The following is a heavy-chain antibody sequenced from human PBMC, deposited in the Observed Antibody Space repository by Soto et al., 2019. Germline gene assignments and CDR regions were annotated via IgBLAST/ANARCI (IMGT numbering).Heavy chain of an antibody. CDR1: GFTFIGYN. D-gene: IGHD4-17*01. V-gene: IGHV3-21*06. Sequence: EVQLVESGGGLVMPEASLRLSCAASGFTFIGYNMKWVRQAPGKGLEWVASISTSSIEIFYSDLVRGRFTICRDNARNSLYLQMNSLRAEDTAVYYCATIGDHDGFDVWGQGTTVTVSS. CDR2: ISTSSIEI. J-gene: IGHJ3*01. CDR3: ATIGDHDGFDV.